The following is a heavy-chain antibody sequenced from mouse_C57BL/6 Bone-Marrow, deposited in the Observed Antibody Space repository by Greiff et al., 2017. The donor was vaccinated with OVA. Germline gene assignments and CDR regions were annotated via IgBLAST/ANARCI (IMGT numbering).Heavy chain of an antibody. Sequence: QVQLQQSGAELVRPGASVKLTCKASGYTFTDYYINWVKQRPGQGLEWIARIYPGSGNTYYNEKFKGKATLTAEKSSSTAYMQLSSLTSEDSAVYFCASLERYYGTSYYFDYWGQGTTLTVSS. CDR1: GYTFTDYY. D-gene: IGHD1-1*01. V-gene: IGHV1-76*01. CDR3: ASLERYYGTSYYFDY. CDR2: IYPGSGNT. J-gene: IGHJ2*01.